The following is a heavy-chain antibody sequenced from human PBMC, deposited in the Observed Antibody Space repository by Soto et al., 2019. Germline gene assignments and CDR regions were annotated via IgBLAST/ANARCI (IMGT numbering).Heavy chain of an antibody. V-gene: IGHV2-5*01. J-gene: IGHJ4*02. CDR3: AHCFSCWWYFDY. Sequence: QITLKESGPTLVKPTQTLTLTCTFSGFSLSTSGVGVGWIRQPPVQALEWLALIYWNDDKRYSPSLKSRLTNPKHTDKNPVVLTTTNMDPVDTATYDCAHCFSCWWYFDYLGQGTLVTVSS. CDR2: IYWNDDK. CDR1: GFSLSTSGVG. D-gene: IGHD6-19*01.